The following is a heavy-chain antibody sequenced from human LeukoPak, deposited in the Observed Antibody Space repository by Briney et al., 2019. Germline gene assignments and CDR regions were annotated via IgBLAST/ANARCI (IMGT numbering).Heavy chain of an antibody. D-gene: IGHD1-26*01. CDR3: GREVEVGATTLDY. CDR2: INSDGTST. V-gene: IGHV3-74*01. CDR1: GFTFSSYW. J-gene: IGHJ4*02. Sequence: GGSLRLSCAASGFTFSSYWMHWVRQAPGKGLVWVSRINSDGTSTRYADFVKGRFTISRDNTKITVHLEMNSLRAEDTAVYYCGREVEVGATTLDYWGQGTLVTVSS.